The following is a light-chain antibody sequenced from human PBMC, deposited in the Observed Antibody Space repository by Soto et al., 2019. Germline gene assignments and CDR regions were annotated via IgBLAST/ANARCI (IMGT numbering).Light chain of an antibody. CDR1: QSISSW. V-gene: IGKV1-5*01. Sequence: DIQLTQSPSFLSASVGDRVTITCRASQSISSWLAWYQQKPGKAPKLLIYDASSLESGVPSRFSGSGSGTEFTLTISSLQPDDFATYYCQQYNSYPWTFGQGTKVDIK. CDR3: QQYNSYPWT. CDR2: DAS. J-gene: IGKJ1*01.